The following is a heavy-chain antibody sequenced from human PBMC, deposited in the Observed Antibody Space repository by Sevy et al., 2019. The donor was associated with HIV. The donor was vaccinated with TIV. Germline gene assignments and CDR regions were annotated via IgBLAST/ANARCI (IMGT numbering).Heavy chain of an antibody. V-gene: IGHV3-73*01. J-gene: IGHJ5*02. Sequence: GGSLRLSCAASGFTFSGSAMHWVRQASGKGLESVGRIRSKANSYATAYAASVKGRFTISRDDSKNTAYLQMNSLKTEDTAVYYCTRITLDIVVVPAGFDPWGQGTLVTVSS. D-gene: IGHD2-2*03. CDR1: GFTFSGSA. CDR2: IRSKANSYAT. CDR3: TRITLDIVVVPAGFDP.